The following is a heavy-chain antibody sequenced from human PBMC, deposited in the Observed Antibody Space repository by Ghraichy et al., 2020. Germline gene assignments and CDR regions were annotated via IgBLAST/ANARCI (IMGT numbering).Heavy chain of an antibody. CDR3: ATGGVAGLDS. CDR1: GVSISSGAYS. V-gene: IGHV4-30-4*07. CDR2: IYYSGST. D-gene: IGHD6-13*01. J-gene: IGHJ4*02. Sequence: SETLSLTCDVSGVSISSGAYSWTWIRQPPGKGREWIGHIYYSGSTYFNTSLKSRLYISVDASRNQFTLELSSVTAADTAVYYCATGGVAGLDSWGQGTLVTVSS.